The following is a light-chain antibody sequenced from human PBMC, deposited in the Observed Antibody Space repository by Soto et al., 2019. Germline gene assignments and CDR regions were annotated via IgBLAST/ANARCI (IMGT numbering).Light chain of an antibody. J-gene: IGKJ4*01. V-gene: IGKV3-20*01. CDR2: GAS. CDR1: QSVGPY. Sequence: EIVLTQSPGTLSLSPGGRASLSCRASQSVGPYLAWYQQKPGQAPRLLIYGASSRATGIPDRFSGSGSGTDFALTISRLEPEDFAVYYCQQYNNWPPLTFGGGTKVEIK. CDR3: QQYNNWPPLT.